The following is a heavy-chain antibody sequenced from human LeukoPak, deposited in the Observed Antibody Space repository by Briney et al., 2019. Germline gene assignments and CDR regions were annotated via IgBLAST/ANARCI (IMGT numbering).Heavy chain of an antibody. CDR1: GGSLTIGDYY. V-gene: IGHV4-30-4*08. J-gene: IGHJ4*02. CDR3: ARGPGSIGYCSSTSCDDYFDF. D-gene: IGHD2-2*01. Sequence: QSLSLTTTLSGGSLTIGDYYWGWIRQPPGKGREWFGYINFTGSTYNNPSLKSRVTISVDTSKKQFSLKLSSVTAADTAVYYCARGPGSIGYCSSTSCDDYFDFWGQGTLVTVSS. CDR2: INFTGST.